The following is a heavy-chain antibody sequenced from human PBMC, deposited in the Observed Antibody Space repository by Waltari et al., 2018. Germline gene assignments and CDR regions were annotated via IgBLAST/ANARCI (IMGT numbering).Heavy chain of an antibody. CDR2: IIPIFGTA. V-gene: IGHV1-69*13. Sequence: QVQLVQSGAEVKKPGSSVKVSCKASGGTFSSYAISWVRQAPGQGLEWMGGIIPIFGTANYAQKFQGRVTITADESTSTAYMELSSLRSEDTAVYYCARNLGPYSSGWYNWFDPWGQGTLVTVSS. J-gene: IGHJ5*02. CDR1: GGTFSSYA. CDR3: ARNLGPYSSGWYNWFDP. D-gene: IGHD6-19*01.